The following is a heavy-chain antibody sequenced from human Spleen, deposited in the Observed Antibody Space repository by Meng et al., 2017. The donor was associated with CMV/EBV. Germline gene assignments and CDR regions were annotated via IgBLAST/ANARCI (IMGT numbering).Heavy chain of an antibody. V-gene: IGHV4-34*01. CDR3: ARTIRASSSGWFDP. CDR2: INHRAAT. J-gene: IGHJ5*02. D-gene: IGHD6-6*01. CDR1: NVSLTGYY. Sequence: VYNVSLTGYYGSWIRQPPGKGLEWIGEINHRAATNYNPSLTGRVTMSVDTSTNHFSLRLSSVTAADAAVYYCARTIRASSSGWFDPWGQGTLVTVSS.